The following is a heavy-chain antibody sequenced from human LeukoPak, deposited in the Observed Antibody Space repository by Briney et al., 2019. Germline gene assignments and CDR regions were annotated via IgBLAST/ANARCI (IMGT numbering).Heavy chain of an antibody. D-gene: IGHD2-21*01. CDR2: IYYSGST. CDR3: ARRGGGNYPYFFDY. Sequence: SETLSLTCTVSGGSITGNNYYWGWIRQPPGKGLEWIGSIYYSGSTNYNPTLKSRVTISVDTSKNQFSLKMNSVTAADTAVYYCARRGGGNYPYFFDYWGQGTLVTVSS. CDR1: GGSITGNNYY. J-gene: IGHJ4*02. V-gene: IGHV4-39*07.